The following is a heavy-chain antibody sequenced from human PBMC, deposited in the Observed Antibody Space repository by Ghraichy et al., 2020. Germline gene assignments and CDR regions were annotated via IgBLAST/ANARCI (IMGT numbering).Heavy chain of an antibody. J-gene: IGHJ6*03. CDR3: ARGFGDTTIFGVVIPPYYYYYYMDV. CDR2: IYYSGST. V-gene: IGHV4-59*01. Sequence: SETLSLTCTVSGGSISSYYWSWIRQPPGKGLEWIGYIYYSGSTNYNPSLKSRVTISVDTSKNQFSLKLSSVTAADTAVYYCARGFGDTTIFGVVIPPYYYYYYMDVGGKGTTVTVSS. D-gene: IGHD3-3*01. CDR1: GGSISSYY.